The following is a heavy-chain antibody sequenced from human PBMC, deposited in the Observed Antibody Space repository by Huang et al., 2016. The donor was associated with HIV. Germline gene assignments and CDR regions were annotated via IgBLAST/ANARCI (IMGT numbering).Heavy chain of an antibody. V-gene: IGHV4-34*02. Sequence: QMQLQQRGAGLLKPSETLSLTCGVSGGSFTGNYLTWIRQAPGEGLEWIGEVNDSGATNYTPSLNGRVTISLDKSSRELSLNLRSVTAADTAVYYCARQWTILEWLLGLDVWGQGTTVIVSS. CDR2: VNDSGAT. D-gene: IGHD3-3*01. CDR1: GGSFTGNY. J-gene: IGHJ6*02. CDR3: ARQWTILEWLLGLDV.